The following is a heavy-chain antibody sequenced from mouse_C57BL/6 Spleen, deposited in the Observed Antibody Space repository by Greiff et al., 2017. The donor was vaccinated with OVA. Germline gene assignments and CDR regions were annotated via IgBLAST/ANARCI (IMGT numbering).Heavy chain of an antibody. CDR3: TSITTVVAIYAMDY. Sequence: EVQLQQSGAELVRPGASVKLSCTASGFNIKDDYMHWVKQRPEQGLEWIGWIDPENGDTEYASKFQGKATITADTSSNTAYLQRSSLTSEDTAVYYCTSITTVVAIYAMDYWGQGTSVTVSS. V-gene: IGHV14-4*01. CDR1: GFNIKDDY. J-gene: IGHJ4*01. CDR2: IDPENGDT. D-gene: IGHD1-1*01.